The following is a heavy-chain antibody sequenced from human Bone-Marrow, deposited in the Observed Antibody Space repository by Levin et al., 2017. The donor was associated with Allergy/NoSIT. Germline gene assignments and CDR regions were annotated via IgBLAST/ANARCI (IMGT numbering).Heavy chain of an antibody. CDR1: GYTFVNYG. V-gene: IGHV1-18*01. CDR2: ISSYNANT. J-gene: IGHJ6*03. CDR3: ARGMGPFSGYDHPDEVGLYYYMDV. Sequence: ASVKVSCKASGYTFVNYGITWVRQAPGQGLEWLGWISSYNANTKYAQKFQGRVTLATDTSTSTVSMELRSLRSDDTAVYFCARGMGPFSGYDHPDEVGLYYYMDVWGKGTTITVSS. D-gene: IGHD5-12*01.